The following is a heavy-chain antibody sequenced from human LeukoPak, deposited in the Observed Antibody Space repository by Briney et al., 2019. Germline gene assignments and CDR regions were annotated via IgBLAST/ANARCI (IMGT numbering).Heavy chain of an antibody. Sequence: GGSLRLSCAASGFTFSSYAMSWVRQAPGKGLEWVSAISGSGGSTYYADSVKGRFTISRDNSKNTLYLQMNSLRAEDTAVYYCAKLIPDGWYDHYYYGMDVWGQGTTVTVSS. V-gene: IGHV3-23*01. CDR1: GFTFSSYA. CDR3: AKLIPDGWYDHYYYGMDV. J-gene: IGHJ6*02. CDR2: ISGSGGST. D-gene: IGHD6-19*01.